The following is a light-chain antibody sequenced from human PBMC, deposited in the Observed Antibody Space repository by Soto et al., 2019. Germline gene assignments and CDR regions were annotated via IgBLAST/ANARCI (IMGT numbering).Light chain of an antibody. V-gene: IGKV3-11*01. CDR1: QSISTY. CDR3: QQRSKWPPP. CDR2: DAS. J-gene: IGKJ4*01. Sequence: EVVLTQSPATLSLSPGERATLSCKASQSISTYLAWYQQKPGQAPRILIYDASRRATGIPARFSGSGSGTDFTLTSSRLEPEDVAFYYCQQRSKWPPPFGGGTKVEI.